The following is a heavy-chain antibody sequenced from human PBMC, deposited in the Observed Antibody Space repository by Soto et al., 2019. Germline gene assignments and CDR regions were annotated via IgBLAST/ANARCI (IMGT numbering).Heavy chain of an antibody. J-gene: IGHJ5*02. CDR3: ARESDDNSDYTTNGFDP. D-gene: IGHD3-22*01. CDR2: IYHTGNT. V-gene: IGHV4-39*01. CDR1: GGSISNSRYY. Sequence: PSETLSLTCTVSGGSISNSRYYWAWIRQPPGKGLEWIGSIYHTGNTYYNPSLRSRVTISVDTSKNQFSLKLTSVTAADTAVYYGARESDDNSDYTTNGFDPWGQGTRVTVSS.